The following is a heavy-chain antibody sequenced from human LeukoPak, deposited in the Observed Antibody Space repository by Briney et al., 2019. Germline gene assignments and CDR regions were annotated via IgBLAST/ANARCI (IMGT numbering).Heavy chain of an antibody. D-gene: IGHD3-10*01. J-gene: IGHJ4*02. CDR1: GYTFTAYY. CDR3: ARARPLWFGVNDY. V-gene: IGHV1-2*02. Sequence: ASVKVSCKASGYTFTAYYIHWVRQAPGQELEWMGWINPKSGGTNYAQKFQGRVTTTRDTSISTAYMDLSRLRSDDTAVYYCARARPLWFGVNDYRGQGTLVTVSS. CDR2: INPKSGGT.